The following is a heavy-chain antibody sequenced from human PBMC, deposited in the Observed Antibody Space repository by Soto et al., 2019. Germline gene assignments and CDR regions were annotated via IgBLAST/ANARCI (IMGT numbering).Heavy chain of an antibody. Sequence: SETLSLTCAVYGGSFSGYYWSWIRQPPGKGLEWIGEINHSGSTNYNPSLKSRVTTSVDTSKNQLSVKLSSVTAADTAVYYCARGLATATTQGAFDIWGQGTMVTVSS. CDR1: GGSFSGYY. D-gene: IGHD1-26*01. CDR2: INHSGST. V-gene: IGHV4-34*01. CDR3: ARGLATATTQGAFDI. J-gene: IGHJ3*02.